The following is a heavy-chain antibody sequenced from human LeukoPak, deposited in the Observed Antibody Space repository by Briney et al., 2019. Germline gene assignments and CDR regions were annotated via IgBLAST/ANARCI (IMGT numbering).Heavy chain of an antibody. J-gene: IGHJ5*02. D-gene: IGHD1/OR15-1a*01. V-gene: IGHV3-11*04. CDR3: ASEAMTENRGFDWFDP. Sequence: GGSLRLSCAASGFTFSDYYMSWIRQAPGKGLEWVSYISISGSTIYYADSVKGRFTISRDKAKYSLNLQMNSLKAQATAVYYCASEAMTENRGFDWFDPWGQGTLVTVSS. CDR1: GFTFSDYY. CDR2: ISISGSTI.